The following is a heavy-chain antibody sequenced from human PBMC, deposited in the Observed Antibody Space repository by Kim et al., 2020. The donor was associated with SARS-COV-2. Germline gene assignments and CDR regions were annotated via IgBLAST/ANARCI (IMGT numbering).Heavy chain of an antibody. CDR1: GYTFTSYY. CDR3: AREDYYDSSDNWFDP. J-gene: IGHJ5*02. Sequence: ASVKVSCKASGYTFTSYYMHWVRQAPGQGLEWMGIINPSGGSTSYAQKFQGRVTMPRDTSTSTVYMELSSLRSEDTAVYYCAREDYYDSSDNWFDPWGQGTLVTVSS. D-gene: IGHD3-22*01. CDR2: INPSGGST. V-gene: IGHV1-46*01.